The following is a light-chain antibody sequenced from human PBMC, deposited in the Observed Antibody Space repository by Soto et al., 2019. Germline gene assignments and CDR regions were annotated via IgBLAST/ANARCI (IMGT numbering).Light chain of an antibody. CDR3: EAWDTNTRV. J-gene: IGLJ2*01. CDR1: SGHSSYI. Sequence: QLVLTQSSSASASLGSSVKLTCTLSSGHSSYIIAWHQQQPGKAPRYLMKLEGSGSYNKGSGVPDRFSGSSSGADRYLTISYLQSEDEADYYCEAWDTNTRVFGGVTQLTVL. CDR2: LEGSGSY. V-gene: IGLV4-60*03.